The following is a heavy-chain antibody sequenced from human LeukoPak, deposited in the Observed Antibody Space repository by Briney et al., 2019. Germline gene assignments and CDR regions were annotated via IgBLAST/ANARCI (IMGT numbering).Heavy chain of an antibody. CDR3: ARGPDSFDI. CDR2: ISSSASTV. Sequence: GGSLRLSCAASGFTFSRYEMNWVRQAPGKGLEWVSYISSSASTVYYADSVKGRFTISRDNAKNSLYLQMNSLRAEDTAVYYCARGPDSFDIWGQGTMVTVSS. J-gene: IGHJ3*02. CDR1: GFTFSRYE. V-gene: IGHV3-48*03.